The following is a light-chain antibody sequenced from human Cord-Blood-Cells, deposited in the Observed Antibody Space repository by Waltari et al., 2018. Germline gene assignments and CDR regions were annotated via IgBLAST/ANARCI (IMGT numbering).Light chain of an antibody. CDR2: DAS. CDR3: QQYDNLPIFT. CDR1: QDISNY. V-gene: IGKV1-33*01. Sequence: DIQMTQSPSSLSASVADRVTITCQASQDISNYLNWYQQKPGKAPKLLIYDASNLETGVPSRFSGSGSGTDFTFTISSLQPEDIATYYCQQYDNLPIFTFGPGTKVDIK. J-gene: IGKJ3*01.